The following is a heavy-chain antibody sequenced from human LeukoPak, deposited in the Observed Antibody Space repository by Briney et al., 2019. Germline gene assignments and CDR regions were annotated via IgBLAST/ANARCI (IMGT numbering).Heavy chain of an antibody. Sequence: TGGSLRLSCAASGFTFNNYAMSWVRQAPGKGLEWVSAISDNGGDRKYADSVKGRFTISRDNSRNTLFLQMNSLRVEDTAIYYCGRDWKLDYWGQGTLVTVSS. J-gene: IGHJ4*02. CDR1: GFTFNNYA. CDR2: ISDNGGDR. V-gene: IGHV3-23*01. CDR3: GRDWKLDY. D-gene: IGHD1-1*01.